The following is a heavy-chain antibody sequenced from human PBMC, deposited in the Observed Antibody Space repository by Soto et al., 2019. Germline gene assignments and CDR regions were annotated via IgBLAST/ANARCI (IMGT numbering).Heavy chain of an antibody. D-gene: IGHD3-10*01. CDR2: ISWNSGSI. CDR3: ARALPANTYYYGSGSYVGSIDY. V-gene: IGHV3-9*01. CDR1: GFTFDDYA. J-gene: IGHJ4*02. Sequence: SLRLSCAASGFTFDDYAMHWVRQAPGKGLEWVSGISWNSGSIGYADSVKGRFTISRDNAKNSLYLQMNSLRAEDTALYYCARALPANTYYYGSGSYVGSIDYWGQGTLVTVS.